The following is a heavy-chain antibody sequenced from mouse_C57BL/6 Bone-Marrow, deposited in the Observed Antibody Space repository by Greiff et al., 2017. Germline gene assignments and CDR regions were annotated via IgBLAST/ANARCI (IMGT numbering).Heavy chain of an antibody. CDR3: ARRELYWYFDV. CDR1: GYTFTSYW. V-gene: IGHV1-64*01. J-gene: IGHJ1*03. CDR2: IHPNSGST. Sequence: QVQLQQPGAELVKPGASVKLSCKASGYTFTSYWMHWVKQRPGQGLEWIGMIHPNSGSTNYNEKFKSKATLTVDKSSSTAYMQLSSLTSEYSAVYYCARRELYWYFDVWGTGTTVTGSS.